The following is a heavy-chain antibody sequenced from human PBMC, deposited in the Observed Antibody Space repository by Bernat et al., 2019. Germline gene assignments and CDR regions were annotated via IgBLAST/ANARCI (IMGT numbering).Heavy chain of an antibody. Sequence: QVQLVQSGAEVKKPGASVKVSCKASGYTFTSYGISWVRQAPGQGLEWMGWISAYNGNTNYAQKLQGRVTMTTDTSTSTAYMELRSLRSDDAAVYYCARDYNWNCARAPYYYGMDVWGQGTTVTVSS. CDR1: GYTFTSYG. V-gene: IGHV1-18*04. CDR3: ARDYNWNCARAPYYYGMDV. D-gene: IGHD1-1*01. J-gene: IGHJ6*02. CDR2: ISAYNGNT.